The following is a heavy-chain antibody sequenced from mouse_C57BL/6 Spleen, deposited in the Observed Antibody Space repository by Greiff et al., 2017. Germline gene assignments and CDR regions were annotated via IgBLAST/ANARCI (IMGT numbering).Heavy chain of an antibody. V-gene: IGHV1-15*01. CDR1: GYTFTDYE. J-gene: IGHJ2*01. D-gene: IGHD1-1*01. Sequence: VQLQQSGAELVRPGASVTLSCKASGYTFTDYEMHWVKQTPVHGLEWIGAIDPETGGTAYNQKFKGKAILTADKSSSTAYMELRSLTSEDSAVYYCTRSYYGTFDYWGQGTTLTVSS. CDR3: TRSYYGTFDY. CDR2: IDPETGGT.